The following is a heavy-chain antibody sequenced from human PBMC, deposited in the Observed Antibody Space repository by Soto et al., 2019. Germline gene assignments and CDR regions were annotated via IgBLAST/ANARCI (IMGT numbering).Heavy chain of an antibody. V-gene: IGHV1-18*01. J-gene: IGHJ4*02. Sequence: QVRLVQSGAEVKKPWASVKVSCKASGYTFNSYGISWVRQAPGQGLEWMGWISANNGNTNYAQKLQGRVTMTTDTSTSTATMELRSLRSDDTAVYYCARGVRRDFWSGYLLDYWGQGTLVTVSS. D-gene: IGHD3-3*01. CDR1: GYTFNSYG. CDR3: ARGVRRDFWSGYLLDY. CDR2: ISANNGNT.